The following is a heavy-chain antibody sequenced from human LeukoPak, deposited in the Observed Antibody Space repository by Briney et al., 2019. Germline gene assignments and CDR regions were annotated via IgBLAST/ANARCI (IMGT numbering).Heavy chain of an antibody. Sequence: SETLSLTCAVYGGSFSGYYWSWIRQPPGKGLEWIGEINHSGSTNYNPSLKSRVTISVDTSKNQFSLKLSSVTAADTAVYYCARAVNDGSGSYYDYWGQGTLVTVSS. CDR3: ARAVNDGSGSYYDY. J-gene: IGHJ4*02. D-gene: IGHD3-10*01. V-gene: IGHV4-34*01. CDR1: GGSFSGYY. CDR2: INHSGST.